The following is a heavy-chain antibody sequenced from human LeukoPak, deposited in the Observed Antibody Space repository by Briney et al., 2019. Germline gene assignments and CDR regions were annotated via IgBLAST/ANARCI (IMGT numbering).Heavy chain of an antibody. CDR2: ISSSGSTI. CDR1: GFTFSSYE. V-gene: IGHV3-48*03. J-gene: IGHJ4*02. D-gene: IGHD6-13*01. Sequence: PGGSLRLSCAASGFTFSSYEMNWVRQAPGKGLEWVSYISSSGSTIYYADSVKGRFTISRDNAKNSLYLQMNSLRAEDTAVYYCARGRGSSFNFDYRGQGTLVTVSS. CDR3: ARGRGSSFNFDY.